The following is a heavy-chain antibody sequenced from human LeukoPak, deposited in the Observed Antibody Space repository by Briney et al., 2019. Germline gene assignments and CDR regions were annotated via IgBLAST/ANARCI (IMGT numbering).Heavy chain of an antibody. V-gene: IGHV4-59*01. J-gene: IGHJ4*02. Sequence: SETLSLTCTVSGGSISSYYWSWIRQPPGKGLEWIGNIYYSGTTNYNPSLKSRVTISVDTSKNQFSLKLSSVTAADTAVYYCARGVYIAAARYGYWGQGTLVTVSS. CDR2: IYYSGTT. CDR3: ARGVYIAAARYGY. D-gene: IGHD6-13*01. CDR1: GGSISSYY.